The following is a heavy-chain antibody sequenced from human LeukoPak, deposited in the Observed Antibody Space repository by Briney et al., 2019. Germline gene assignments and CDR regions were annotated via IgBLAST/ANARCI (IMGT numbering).Heavy chain of an antibody. V-gene: IGHV3-23*01. J-gene: IGHJ4*02. Sequence: GGSLRLSCAASGFTFSSDAMSWVRQAPGKGLEWVSAISGSGGSTYYADSVKGRFTISRDNSKNTLYLQMNSLRAEDTAVYYCAKVAKYYYGSETYYFFEHWGQGTPVTASS. CDR2: ISGSGGST. CDR1: GFTFSSDA. D-gene: IGHD3-10*01. CDR3: AKVAKYYYGSETYYFFEH.